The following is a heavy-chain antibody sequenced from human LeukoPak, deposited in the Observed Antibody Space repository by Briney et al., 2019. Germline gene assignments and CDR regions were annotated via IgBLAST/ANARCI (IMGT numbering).Heavy chain of an antibody. D-gene: IGHD1-26*01. CDR1: GYSFTSHY. CDR2: VNLSGGFT. CDR3: ARAHSGNYREDWFDP. V-gene: IGHV1-46*01. Sequence: ASVKVSCKASGYSFTSHYMNWVRQAPGRGLEWLGVVNLSGGFTAYAQKFQGRVTMTWDMSTSTVYMELGSLRSEDTAVYYCARAHSGNYREDWFDPWGQGTLVTVSS. J-gene: IGHJ5*02.